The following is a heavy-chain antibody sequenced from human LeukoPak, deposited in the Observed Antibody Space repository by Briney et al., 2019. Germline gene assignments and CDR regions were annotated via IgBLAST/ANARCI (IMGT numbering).Heavy chain of an antibody. CDR2: IYTSGST. Sequence: SETLSLTCTVSGGAMSSYYWSWIRQPARKGLEWIGRIYTSGSTNYNPSLKSRVTMSVDTSKNQFSLKLSSVTAADTAVYYCARASSYDTAMVTDYYYYMDVWGKGTTVTVSS. CDR1: GGAMSSYY. D-gene: IGHD5-18*01. V-gene: IGHV4-4*07. CDR3: ARASSYDTAMVTDYYYYMDV. J-gene: IGHJ6*03.